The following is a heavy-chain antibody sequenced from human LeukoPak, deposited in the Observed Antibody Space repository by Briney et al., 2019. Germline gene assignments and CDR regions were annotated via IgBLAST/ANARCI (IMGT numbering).Heavy chain of an antibody. CDR1: GFTFSSHA. D-gene: IGHD3-22*01. CDR3: AKKDGHYYDTSAYRGVDY. V-gene: IGHV3-30*02. Sequence: GGSLRLSCAASGFTFSSHALTWVRQAPGKGLEWVAFIRYDGNNKYYEDSVKGRFTISRDNSKNTLYLQMNSLRADDTAVYYCAKKDGHYYDTSAYRGVDYWGQGTLVTVSS. CDR2: IRYDGNNK. J-gene: IGHJ4*02.